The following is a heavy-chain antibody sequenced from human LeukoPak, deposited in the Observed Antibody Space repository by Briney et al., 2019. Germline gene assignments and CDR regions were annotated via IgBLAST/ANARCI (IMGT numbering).Heavy chain of an antibody. D-gene: IGHD3-16*01. CDR1: AASISSSSHH. V-gene: IGHV4-39*07. J-gene: IGHJ4*02. CDR2: INHSGST. CDR3: ARLTSFGGAFFY. Sequence: SETLSLTCTISAASISSSSHHWGWIRQSPGKGLEWIGEINHSGSTNYNPSLKSRATISVDTSKNQFSLKLSSVTAADTAVYYCARLTSFGGAFFYWGQGTLVTVSS.